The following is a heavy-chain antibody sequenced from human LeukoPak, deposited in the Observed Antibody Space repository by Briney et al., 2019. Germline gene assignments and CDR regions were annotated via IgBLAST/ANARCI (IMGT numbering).Heavy chain of an antibody. CDR1: GFTFSSYE. CDR3: ARDWAARVAFDI. Sequence: GGSLRLSCAASGFTFSSYEMNWVRQPPGKGLEWVSYISSSGSNIYYGDFVKGRFTISRDNAKKSLYLQMNSLRAEDTAVYYCARDWAARVAFDIWGQGTMVTVSS. J-gene: IGHJ3*02. D-gene: IGHD6-6*01. V-gene: IGHV3-48*03. CDR2: ISSSGSNI.